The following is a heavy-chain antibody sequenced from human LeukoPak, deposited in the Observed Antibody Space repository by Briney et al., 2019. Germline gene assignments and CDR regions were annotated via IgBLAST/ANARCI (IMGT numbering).Heavy chain of an antibody. D-gene: IGHD6-19*01. V-gene: IGHV5-51*01. CDR1: GYSFSDYW. CDR3: ARDRVSSGWYYDY. J-gene: IGHJ4*02. CDR2: IYPDDSET. Sequence: GESLKISCKASGYSFSDYWIGWVRHMPGKGLEWMTIIYPDDSETRYSPSLQGQVTISADKSTNTAYLQWSSLRAEDTAVYYCARDRVSSGWYYDYWGQGTLVTVSS.